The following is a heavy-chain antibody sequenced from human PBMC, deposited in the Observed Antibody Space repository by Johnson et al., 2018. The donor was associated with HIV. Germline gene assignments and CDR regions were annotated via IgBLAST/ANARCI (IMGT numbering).Heavy chain of an antibody. Sequence: QMQLVESGGGVVQPGRSLRLSCAASGFTFSSYGMHWVRQAPGKGLEWVAVISYDGSNKYYADSLKGRSHISRDNSKNTLFLQMNSLRAEYTAVYYCARSFRTIAARPDAFDIWGQGTMVTVSS. CDR3: ARSFRTIAARPDAFDI. J-gene: IGHJ3*02. D-gene: IGHD6-6*01. CDR1: GFTFSSYG. V-gene: IGHV3-30*03. CDR2: ISYDGSNK.